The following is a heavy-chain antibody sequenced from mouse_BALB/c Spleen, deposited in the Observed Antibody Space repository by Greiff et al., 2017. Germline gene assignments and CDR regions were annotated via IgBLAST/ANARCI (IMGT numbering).Heavy chain of an antibody. V-gene: IGHV1-87*01. CDR1: GYTFTSYW. CDR3: ARDLGNYGFAY. CDR2: IYPGDGDT. Sequence: VQLQQSGAELARPGASVKLSCKASGYTFTSYWMQWVKQRPGQGLEWIGAIYPGDGDTRYTQKFKGKATLTADKSSSTAYMQLSSLASEDSAVYYCARDLGNYGFAYWGQGTLVTVSA. J-gene: IGHJ3*01. D-gene: IGHD2-1*01.